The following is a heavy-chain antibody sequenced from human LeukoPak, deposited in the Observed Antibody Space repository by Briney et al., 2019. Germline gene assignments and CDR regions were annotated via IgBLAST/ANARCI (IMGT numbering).Heavy chain of an antibody. J-gene: IGHJ4*02. CDR1: GYTFTSYD. D-gene: IGHD6-13*01. Sequence: ASVRVSCKASGYTFTSYDINWVRQATGQGLEWMGWMNPNSGNTGYAQKFQGRVTITRNTSISTAYMELSSLRSDDTAVYYCARDGSSSWYNPQYFDYWGQGTLVTVSS. V-gene: IGHV1-8*03. CDR2: MNPNSGNT. CDR3: ARDGSSSWYNPQYFDY.